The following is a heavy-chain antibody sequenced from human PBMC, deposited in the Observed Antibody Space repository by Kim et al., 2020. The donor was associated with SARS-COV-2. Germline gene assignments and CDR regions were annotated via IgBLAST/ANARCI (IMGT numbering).Heavy chain of an antibody. D-gene: IGHD2-15*01. CDR3: ARDEETRGYCSGGSCYSFLAGY. CDR1: GFTFSSYS. J-gene: IGHJ4*02. V-gene: IGHV3-48*02. Sequence: GGSLRLSCAASGFTFSSYSMNWVRQAPGKGLEWVSYISSSSSTIYYADSVKGRFTISRDNAKNSLYLQMNSLRDEDTAVYYCARDEETRGYCSGGSCYSFLAGYWGQGTLVTVSS. CDR2: ISSSSSTI.